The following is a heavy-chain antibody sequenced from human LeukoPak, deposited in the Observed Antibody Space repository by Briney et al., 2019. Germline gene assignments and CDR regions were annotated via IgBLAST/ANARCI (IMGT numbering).Heavy chain of an antibody. J-gene: IGHJ3*02. CDR2: IIPIFGTA. Sequence: SLKVSCTASGGTFSSYAISWVRQAPGQGLEWMGGIIPIFGTANYAQKFQGRVTITADESTSTAYMELSSLRSEDTAVYYCARDHVDYYDSSGPHAFDIWGQGTMITVSS. CDR3: ARDHVDYYDSSGPHAFDI. D-gene: IGHD3-22*01. V-gene: IGHV1-69*01. CDR1: GGTFSSYA.